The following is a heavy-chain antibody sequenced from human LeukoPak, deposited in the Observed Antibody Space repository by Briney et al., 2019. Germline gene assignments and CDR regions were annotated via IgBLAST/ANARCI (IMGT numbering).Heavy chain of an antibody. Sequence: GGSLRLSCAASGFTFSSYGMHWVRQAPGKGLEWVAVISYDGSNKYYADSVKGRFTISRDNSKNTLYLQMNSLRAEDTAVYYCAKDLGDFWSGTSYYYGMDVWGQGTPVTVSS. CDR3: AKDLGDFWSGTSYYYGMDV. CDR2: ISYDGSNK. D-gene: IGHD3-3*01. CDR1: GFTFSSYG. J-gene: IGHJ6*02. V-gene: IGHV3-30*18.